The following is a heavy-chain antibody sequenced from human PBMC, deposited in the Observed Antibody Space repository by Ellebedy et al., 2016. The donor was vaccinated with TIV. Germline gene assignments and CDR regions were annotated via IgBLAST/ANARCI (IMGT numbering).Heavy chain of an antibody. CDR1: GYRFDRYW. J-gene: IGHJ4*02. CDR2: IYPGDCDT. CDR3: TRFLGYCNTTSCYTFGYFDY. V-gene: IGHV5-51*01. D-gene: IGHD2-2*02. Sequence: GESLKISXQGSGYRFDRYWIGWVRQISGKGLEWVGTIYPGDCDTRYSPSFQGQVTISADKSISTAFLQWSSLRASDTAIYYCTRFLGYCNTTSCYTFGYFDYWGQGTLVTVSS.